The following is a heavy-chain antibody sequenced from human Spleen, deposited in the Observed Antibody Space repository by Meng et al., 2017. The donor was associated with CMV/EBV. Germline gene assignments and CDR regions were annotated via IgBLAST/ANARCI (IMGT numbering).Heavy chain of an antibody. V-gene: IGHV3-30*04. Sequence: FTFSNYAMHWVRPAPGKGLEWVAIISYDGSDKYYADSVKGRFTISRDSSKNTLFLLMHRLTAEDTAVYYCAREGFSSSRAKTYHFDYWGQGTLVTVSS. CDR3: AREGFSSSRAKTYHFDY. CDR1: FTFSNYA. CDR2: ISYDGSDK. D-gene: IGHD6-13*01. J-gene: IGHJ4*02.